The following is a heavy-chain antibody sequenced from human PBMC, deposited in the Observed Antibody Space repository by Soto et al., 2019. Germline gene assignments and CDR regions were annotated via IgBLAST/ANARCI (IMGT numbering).Heavy chain of an antibody. D-gene: IGHD3-16*01. CDR2: VYWDDDK. J-gene: IGHJ4*02. V-gene: IGHV2-5*02. CDR3: AHCRGGVASF. Sequence: QITLNESGPALVKPTQTLTLTCTFSGFSLNTRDVGVGWIRQPPGKALEWLGVVYWDDDKTYSPSLKSRLTITKDPPKNQVVLRIPKMDPVDTATYYCAHCRGGVASFWGQGTLVTVSS. CDR1: GFSLNTRDVG.